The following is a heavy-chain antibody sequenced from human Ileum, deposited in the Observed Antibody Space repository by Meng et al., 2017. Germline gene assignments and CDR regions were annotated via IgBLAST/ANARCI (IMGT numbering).Heavy chain of an antibody. D-gene: IGHD1-20*01. CDR3: TKDLNWRTY. J-gene: IGHJ4*02. Sequence: GESLKISCAVSGFTFKSNWMTWVHQAPGKGPEWVASIHPDGSERNYVDSVKGRFTISRDNPTSSLFLQMNSLRAEDTAVYYCTKDLNWRTYWGQGTLVTVSS. CDR1: GFTFKSNW. CDR2: IHPDGSER. V-gene: IGHV3-7*01.